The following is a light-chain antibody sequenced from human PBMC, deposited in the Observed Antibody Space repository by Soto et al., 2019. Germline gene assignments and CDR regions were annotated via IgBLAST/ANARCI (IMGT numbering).Light chain of an antibody. Sequence: EIVMTQSPATLSVSPGERATLSCRASQYIGSNLAWYQQKPGQAPRIIIYGASTRETGVPARFSGSGSGTEFTLTISSLQSEDFAVYYCEQYNNWPITFGLGTRLENK. CDR1: QYIGSN. CDR2: GAS. CDR3: EQYNNWPIT. J-gene: IGKJ5*01. V-gene: IGKV3-15*01.